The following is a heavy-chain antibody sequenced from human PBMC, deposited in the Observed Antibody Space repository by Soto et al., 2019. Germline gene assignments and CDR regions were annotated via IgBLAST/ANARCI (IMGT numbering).Heavy chain of an antibody. D-gene: IGHD6-19*01. CDR1: GFTFSSYG. Sequence: QVQLVESGGGVVQPGRSLRLSCAASGFTFSSYGMHWVRQAPGKGLEWVAVISYDGSNKYYADSVKGRFTISRDNSKNTLYLQMNSLRAEDTAVYYCAKVLSQWLDPVIDYWGQGTLVTVSS. CDR2: ISYDGSNK. V-gene: IGHV3-30*18. J-gene: IGHJ4*02. CDR3: AKVLSQWLDPVIDY.